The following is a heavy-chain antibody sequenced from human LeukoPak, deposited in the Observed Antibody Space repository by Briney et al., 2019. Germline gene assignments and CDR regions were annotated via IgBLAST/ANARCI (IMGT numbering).Heavy chain of an antibody. CDR3: AAQVNYHDSTVWDP. CDR1: GFTSRTSA. D-gene: IGHD3-22*01. Sequence: ASVKVSCKASGFTSRTSAVQWVRQARGQRLEWIGWIVVGSGNTNYAQKFQERVTISRDMSTSTAYMELSSLRSEDTAVYYCAAQVNYHDSTVWDPWGQGTLVTVSS. CDR2: IVVGSGNT. J-gene: IGHJ5*02. V-gene: IGHV1-58*01.